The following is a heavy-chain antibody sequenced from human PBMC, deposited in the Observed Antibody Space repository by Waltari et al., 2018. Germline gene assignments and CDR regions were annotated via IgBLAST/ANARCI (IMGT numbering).Heavy chain of an antibody. CDR1: GFTFSDYH. D-gene: IGHD6-13*01. CDR2: ISSSGKTI. V-gene: IGHV3-11*04. Sequence: QVQLVESGGGLVTPGGSLRLSCAASGFTFSDYHMNWIRQAPGNGLDWISYISSSGKTIYYADSVKGRFTISRDNAKNSLYLQMNSLRAEDTAVYYCAGGIAAAKNWGQGTLVTVSS. CDR3: AGGIAAAKN. J-gene: IGHJ4*02.